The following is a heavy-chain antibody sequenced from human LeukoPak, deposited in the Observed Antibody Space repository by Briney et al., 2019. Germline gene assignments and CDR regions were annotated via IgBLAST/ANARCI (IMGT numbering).Heavy chain of an antibody. D-gene: IGHD6-19*01. CDR1: GGSISSSSYY. CDR2: IYYSGST. V-gene: IGHV4-39*07. Sequence: SETLSLTCTVSGGSISSSSYYWGWIRQPPGKGLEWIGSIYYSGSTYYNPSLKSRVTISVDTSKNQFSLKLSSVTAADTAVYYCAREGSGWYGRGLYYFDYWGQGTLVTVSS. J-gene: IGHJ4*02. CDR3: AREGSGWYGRGLYYFDY.